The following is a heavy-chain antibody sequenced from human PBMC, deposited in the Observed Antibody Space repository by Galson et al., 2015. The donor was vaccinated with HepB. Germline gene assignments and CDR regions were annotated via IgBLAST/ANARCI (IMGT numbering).Heavy chain of an antibody. D-gene: IGHD1-26*01. CDR1: GFTFSSYY. CDR3: ARDSHSCRGCAFDI. V-gene: IGHV3-7*01. Sequence: SLRLSCAASGFTFSSYYMSWVRQAPGKGLEWVANLNQDGREKNYVDSVKGRFTISRDNAKNSLYLHMNSLRVEDTAVYYCARDSHSCRGCAFDIWGQGTMVTVSS. CDR2: LNQDGREK. J-gene: IGHJ3*02.